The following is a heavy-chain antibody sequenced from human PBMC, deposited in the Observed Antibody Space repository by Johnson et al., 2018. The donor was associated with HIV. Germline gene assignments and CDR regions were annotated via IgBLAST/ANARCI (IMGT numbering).Heavy chain of an antibody. D-gene: IGHD2-21*02. CDR2: IKSKTDGGTT. Sequence: VQLVESGGGLVKPGGSLRLSCAASGFTFSNAWMSWVRQAPGKGLEWVGRIKSKTDGGTTDYAAPVKGRFTIYRATAKVSLYLQMNSLSSEDTALYDCVRVGKYCDGDCYSGVEVFDIWGQGTMVIVSS. CDR3: VRVGKYCDGDCYSGVEVFDI. J-gene: IGHJ3*02. CDR1: GFTFSNAW. V-gene: IGHV3-15*05.